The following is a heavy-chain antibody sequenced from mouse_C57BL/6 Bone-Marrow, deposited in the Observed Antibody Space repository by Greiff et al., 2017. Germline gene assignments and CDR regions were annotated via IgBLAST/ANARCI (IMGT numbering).Heavy chain of an antibody. V-gene: IGHV5-6*01. CDR2: ISSGGSYT. D-gene: IGHD1-1*01. CDR1: GFTFSSYG. CDR3: ATRTLLLRCAY. J-gene: IGHJ3*01. Sequence: EVMLVESGGDLVKPGGSLKLSCAASGFTFSSYGMSWVRQTPDKRLEWVATISSGGSYTYYPDSVKGRFTISRDNAKNTLYLQMSSLKSEDTAMYYCATRTLLLRCAYGGQGTLVTVSA.